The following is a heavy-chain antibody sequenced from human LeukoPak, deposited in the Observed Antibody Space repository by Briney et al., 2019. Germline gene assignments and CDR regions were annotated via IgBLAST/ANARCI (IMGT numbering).Heavy chain of an antibody. J-gene: IGHJ4*02. D-gene: IGHD3-3*01. V-gene: IGHV3-30-3*01. CDR2: ISYDGSNK. CDR3: ARGDYYDYY. CDR1: GFTFSTYA. Sequence: GGSLRLSCAASGFTFSTYAMSWVRQAPGKGPEWVAVISYDGSNKYYADSVKGRFTISGDNSKNTLYLQMNSLRAEDTAVYYCARGDYYDYYWGQGTLVTVSS.